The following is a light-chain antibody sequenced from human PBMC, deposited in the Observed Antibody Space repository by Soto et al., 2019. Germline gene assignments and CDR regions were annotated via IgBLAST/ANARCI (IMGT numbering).Light chain of an antibody. CDR3: QQSHLTPFT. J-gene: IGKJ2*01. CDR2: STS. V-gene: IGKV1-39*01. CDR1: QTIYNY. Sequence: DVQLTQSPSSLFASVGDRVTITCRASQTIYNYLNWYQHIPGKAPKLLISSTSTLQTGAPSRFSGSGSATDFSLTINGLLPEDSATYYCQQSHLTPFTFGQGTKLQIK.